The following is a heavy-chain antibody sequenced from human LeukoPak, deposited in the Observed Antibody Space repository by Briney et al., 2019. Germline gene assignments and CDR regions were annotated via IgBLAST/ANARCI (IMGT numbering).Heavy chain of an antibody. CDR1: GFTFDDYG. Sequence: GGSLTLTCAASGFTFDDYGMSWVRQAPGKGLEWVSGINWNGGSTGYADPVKGRFTILRDNAKNSLYLQRNSLRAEDTALYYCARISSWLPLDYWGQGTLVTVSS. J-gene: IGHJ4*02. CDR2: INWNGGST. CDR3: ARISSWLPLDY. D-gene: IGHD6-13*01. V-gene: IGHV3-20*04.